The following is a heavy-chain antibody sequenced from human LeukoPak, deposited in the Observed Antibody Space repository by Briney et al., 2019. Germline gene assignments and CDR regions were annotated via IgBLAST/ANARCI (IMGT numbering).Heavy chain of an antibody. Sequence: SETLSLTCTVSGGSISSSSYYWGWIRQPPGKGLEWIGSIYCSGSTYYNPSLKSRVTISVDTSKNQFSLKLSSVTAADTAVYYCARQIGRHSTPPFDPWGQGTLVTVSS. CDR1: GGSISSSSYY. CDR2: IYCSGST. V-gene: IGHV4-39*01. J-gene: IGHJ5*02. CDR3: ARQIGRHSTPPFDP. D-gene: IGHD4-23*01.